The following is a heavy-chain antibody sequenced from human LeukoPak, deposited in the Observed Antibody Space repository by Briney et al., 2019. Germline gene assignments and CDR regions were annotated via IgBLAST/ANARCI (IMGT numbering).Heavy chain of an antibody. CDR3: ATANSWRAYYFDY. V-gene: IGHV4-34*01. J-gene: IGHJ4*02. D-gene: IGHD6-13*01. CDR2: INHSGST. Sequence: SETLSLTCAVYGGSFSGYCWSWIRQPPGKGLEWIGEINHSGSTNYNPSLKSRVTISVDTSKNQFSLKLSSVTAADTAVYYCATANSWRAYYFDYWGQGTLVTVSS. CDR1: GGSFSGYC.